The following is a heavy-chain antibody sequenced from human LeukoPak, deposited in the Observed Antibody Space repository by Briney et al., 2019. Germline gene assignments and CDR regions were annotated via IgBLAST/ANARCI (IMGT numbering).Heavy chain of an antibody. CDR1: GGSISSGGYY. V-gene: IGHV4-31*03. CDR3: ARQGEYSSSLSFDY. J-gene: IGHJ4*02. Sequence: SETLSLTCTVSGGSISSGGYYWSWIRQHPGKGLECIGYIYYSGSTYYNPSLKSRVTISVDTSKNQFSLKLSSVTAADTAVYYCARQGEYSSSLSFDYWGQGTLVTVSS. D-gene: IGHD6-6*01. CDR2: IYYSGST.